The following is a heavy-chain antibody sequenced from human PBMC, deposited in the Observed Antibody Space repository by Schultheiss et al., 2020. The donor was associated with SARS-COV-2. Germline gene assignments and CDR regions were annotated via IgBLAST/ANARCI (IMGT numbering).Heavy chain of an antibody. Sequence: GSLRLSCTVSGGSISSYYWSWIRQPPGKGLEWIGYIYYSGSTNYNPSLKSRVTISVDTSKNQFSLKLSSVTAADTAVYYCARVAVTNPERNSYSVFFDFWGQGTLVTVSS. CDR1: GGSISSYY. J-gene: IGHJ5*01. CDR3: ARVAVTNPERNSYSVFFDF. D-gene: IGHD2-15*01. V-gene: IGHV4-59*01. CDR2: IYYSGST.